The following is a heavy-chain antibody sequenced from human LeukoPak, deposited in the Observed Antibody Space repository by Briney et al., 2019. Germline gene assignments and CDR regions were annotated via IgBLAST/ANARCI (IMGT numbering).Heavy chain of an antibody. J-gene: IGHJ3*02. V-gene: IGHV3-23*01. D-gene: IGHD2/OR15-2a*01. CDR2: ISGSGGST. CDR3: TTYNSRDAFDI. Sequence: GGSLRLSCAVPGFTFNTYAMNWVRQAPGKGLEWVSSISGSGGSTFYAHSVKGRFTISRDNSKNTLYLQMNSLRAEDTAVYYCTTYNSRDAFDIWGQGTMVTVSS. CDR1: GFTFNTYA.